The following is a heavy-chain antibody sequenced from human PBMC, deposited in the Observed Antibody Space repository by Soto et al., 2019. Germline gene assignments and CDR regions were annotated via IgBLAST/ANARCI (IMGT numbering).Heavy chain of an antibody. J-gene: IGHJ5*02. D-gene: IGHD6-6*01. CDR1: GGSFTGYY. Sequence: PSETLSRTCSVYGGSFTGYYWSWIRQPPGKGLEWIGEINHSGSTNYNPSLKSRVTISVDTSKNQFSLKLSSVTAADTAVYYCARVLYSSSSRDWFDPWGQGTLVTVSS. CDR3: ARVLYSSSSRDWFDP. CDR2: INHSGST. V-gene: IGHV4-34*01.